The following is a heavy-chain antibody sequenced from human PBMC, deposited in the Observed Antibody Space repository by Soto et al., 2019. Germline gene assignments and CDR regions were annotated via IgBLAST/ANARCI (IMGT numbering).Heavy chain of an antibody. Sequence: PGGSLRLSCAASGFTFSSYWMHWVRQAPGKGLVWVSRINSDGSSTSYADSVKGRFTISRDNAKNTLYLQMNSQRAEDTAVYYCARDVGEYYDFWSGYGMDVWGQGTTVTVSS. CDR1: GFTFSSYW. D-gene: IGHD3-3*01. CDR2: INSDGSST. CDR3: ARDVGEYYDFWSGYGMDV. J-gene: IGHJ6*02. V-gene: IGHV3-74*01.